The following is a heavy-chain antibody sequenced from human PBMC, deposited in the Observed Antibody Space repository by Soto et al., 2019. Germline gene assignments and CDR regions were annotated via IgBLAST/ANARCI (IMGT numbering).Heavy chain of an antibody. V-gene: IGHV3-23*01. CDR1: GFTSSSYA. J-gene: IGHJ5*02. Sequence: EGSLRLSSAASGFTSSSYAMSWVRQAPGQGLEWVSSISCSGGSTYYAYSVKVRFTISIDNSNNTLYLQMKSLRAEDTAVYYCAKGDWTQGSDFYXWGQGTLVTVSX. D-gene: IGHD1-1*01. CDR3: AKGDWTQGSDFYX. CDR2: ISCSGGST.